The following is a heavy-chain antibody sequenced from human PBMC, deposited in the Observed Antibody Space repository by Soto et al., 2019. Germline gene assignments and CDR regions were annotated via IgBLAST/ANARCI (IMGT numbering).Heavy chain of an antibody. Sequence: GASVKVSCKASGYTFTSYGISWVRQAPGQGLEWMGWISAYNGNTNYAQKLQGRVTMTTDTSTSTAYMELRSPRSDDTAVYYCANTPTQNYYYYMDVWGKGTTVTVS. CDR1: GYTFTSYG. CDR3: ANTPTQNYYYYMDV. CDR2: ISAYNGNT. J-gene: IGHJ6*03. D-gene: IGHD5-18*01. V-gene: IGHV1-18*01.